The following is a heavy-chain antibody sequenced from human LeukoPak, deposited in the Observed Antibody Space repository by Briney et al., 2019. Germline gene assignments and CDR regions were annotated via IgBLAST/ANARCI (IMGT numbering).Heavy chain of an antibody. Sequence: GGSLRLSCAASGFTFSSYGMHWVRQAPGKGLEWISYIDSSSRTIYYADSVKGRFTISRDNARNLLYLQTSSLRDDDTAVYYCVGHIVPDYWGQGTLVTVPS. CDR1: GFTFSSYG. D-gene: IGHD5-12*01. V-gene: IGHV3-48*02. CDR2: IDSSSRTI. J-gene: IGHJ4*02. CDR3: VGHIVPDY.